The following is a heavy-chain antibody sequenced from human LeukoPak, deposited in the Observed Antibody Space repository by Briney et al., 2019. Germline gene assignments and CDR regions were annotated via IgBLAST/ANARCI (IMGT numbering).Heavy chain of an antibody. CDR3: ASEGVTSYFEY. D-gene: IGHD2-21*02. CDR2: INAGNGNT. CDR1: GYTFTSYA. J-gene: IGHJ4*02. Sequence: ASVKLSCTASGYTFTSYAMHWVRQAPGHRLEWMGWINAGNGNTKYSQKFQGRVTITRDTSASTAYMEMSSLRCEDTGVYYCASEGVTSYFEYWGQGTLVTVCS. V-gene: IGHV1-3*01.